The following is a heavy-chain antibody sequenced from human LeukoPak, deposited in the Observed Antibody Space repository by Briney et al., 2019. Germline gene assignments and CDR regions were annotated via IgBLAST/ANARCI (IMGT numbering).Heavy chain of an antibody. V-gene: IGHV3-53*01. D-gene: IGHD1-26*01. Sequence: GGSLRLSCAASGFTVSTNYMSWVRQAPGKGLEWLSIIYSDGSTYYADSVKGRFTISRDNFKNTLYLQMSSLTAEDTAVYYCARANSATIPGVDPWGQGTLVTVSS. J-gene: IGHJ5*02. CDR2: IYSDGST. CDR1: GFTVSTNY. CDR3: ARANSATIPGVDP.